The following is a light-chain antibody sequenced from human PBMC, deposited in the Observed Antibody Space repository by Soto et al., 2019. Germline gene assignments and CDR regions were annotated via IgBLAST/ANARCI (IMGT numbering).Light chain of an antibody. J-gene: IGLJ2*01. CDR2: SHN. Sequence: QSVLTQPPSASGTPGQRVALSCSGRSSNIGSNAVNWYQQLPGTAPKLLIYSHNQRPSGVPDRFSGSKSGTSASLAISGLQSDDEADSYCAAWDGSLTDQLVGGGTQLTGL. V-gene: IGLV1-44*01. CDR3: AAWDGSLTDQL. CDR1: SSNIGSNA.